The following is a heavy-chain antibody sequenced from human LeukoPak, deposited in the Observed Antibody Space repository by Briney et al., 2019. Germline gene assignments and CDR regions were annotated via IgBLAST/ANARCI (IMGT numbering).Heavy chain of an antibody. V-gene: IGHV4-59*01. J-gene: IGHJ4*02. CDR3: ARTRGYYDSSVNPLSLDY. CDR1: GGSISSYY. CDR2: IYYSGST. D-gene: IGHD3-22*01. Sequence: SETLSLTCTVSGGSISSYYWSWIRQPPGKGLEWIGYIYYSGSTNYNPSLKSRVTISVDTSKNQFSLKLSSVTAADTAVYYCARTRGYYDSSVNPLSLDYWGQGTLVTVSS.